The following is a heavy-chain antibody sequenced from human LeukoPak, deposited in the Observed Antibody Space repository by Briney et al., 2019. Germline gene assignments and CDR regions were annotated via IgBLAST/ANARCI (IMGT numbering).Heavy chain of an antibody. Sequence: GGSLRLSCATSGFTFNNFAMNWVRQAPGRGLEWVSALSSGDNTHYADSVNGRFTISRDNSKNTLYLQLNSLRAEDTAVYYCARRYCSTCPTGHAFDLWGQGTTVTVSS. J-gene: IGHJ3*01. D-gene: IGHD2-2*01. CDR2: LSSGDNT. CDR3: ARRYCSTCPTGHAFDL. CDR1: GFTFNNFA. V-gene: IGHV3-23*01.